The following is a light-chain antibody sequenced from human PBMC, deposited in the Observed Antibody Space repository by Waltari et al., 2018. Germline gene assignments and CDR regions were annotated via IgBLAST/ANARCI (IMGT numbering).Light chain of an antibody. CDR1: NIENNY. CDR3: GAWDISLSAWV. CDR2: DND. V-gene: IGLV1-51*01. J-gene: IGLJ3*02. Sequence: QSVLTQPPSVSAAPGQRVTLSCSNIENNYVSWYQQLPGTAPKLLIYDNDKRPSGIPDRFSGSKSGTSATLGITGLQTGDEADYYCGAWDISLSAWVFGGGTKLTVL.